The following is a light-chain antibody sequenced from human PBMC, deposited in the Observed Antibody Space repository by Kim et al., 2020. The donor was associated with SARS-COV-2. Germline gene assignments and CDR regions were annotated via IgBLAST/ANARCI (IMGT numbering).Light chain of an antibody. J-gene: IGLJ3*02. CDR2: DHN. CDR3: ATWDSSLSVGV. V-gene: IGLV1-51*01. Sequence: QSVLTQPPSVSAAPGQKVTISCSGSRSNIGSKPVSWYQQFPGTAPKLITYDHNKRPSGIPDRFSSSKSGTSATLGITGLRTGDEAHYYCATWDSSLSVGVFGGGTKVTVL. CDR1: RSNIGSKP.